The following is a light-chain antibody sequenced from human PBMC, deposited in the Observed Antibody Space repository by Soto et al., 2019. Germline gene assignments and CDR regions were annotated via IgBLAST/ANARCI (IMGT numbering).Light chain of an antibody. CDR1: SSNIGAGYD. CDR3: QSYDSSLSGWGV. V-gene: IGLV1-40*01. Sequence: QSVLTQPPSVSGAPGQRVTISCTGSSSNIGAGYDVHWYQQLPGTAPKLLIYGNSNRPSGVPDRFSGSKSGTSASLAITGLQAEDEADYYCQSYDSSLSGWGVFGGGTKVTVL. CDR2: GNS. J-gene: IGLJ2*01.